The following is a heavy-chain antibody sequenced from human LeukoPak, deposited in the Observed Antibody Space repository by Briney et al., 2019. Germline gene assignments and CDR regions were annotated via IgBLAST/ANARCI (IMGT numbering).Heavy chain of an antibody. J-gene: IGHJ4*02. CDR3: ARESLLLWFGELLYPYYFDY. CDR1: GGSISSYY. V-gene: IGHV4-4*07. D-gene: IGHD3-10*01. CDR2: IYTSGST. Sequence: SETLSLTCTVSGGSISSYYWSWIRQPAGKGLEWIGRIYTSGSTNYNPSLKSRVTMSVDTSKNQFSLKLSSVTAADTAVYYCARESLLLWFGELLYPYYFDYWGQGTLVTVSS.